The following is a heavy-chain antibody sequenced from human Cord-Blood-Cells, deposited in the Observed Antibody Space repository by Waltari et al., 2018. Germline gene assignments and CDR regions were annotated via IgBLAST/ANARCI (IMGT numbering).Heavy chain of an antibody. CDR3: ARIVGSSWYYYYYYMDV. CDR2: IFSNDEK. V-gene: IGHV2-26*01. CDR1: GFSLSNARLG. Sequence: QVTLKESGPVLVEPTETLTLTCTVSGFSLSNARLGVSWIRQPPRKAREWRAPIFSNDEKTYSTSLKSRLTSAKDTSNSQVVLTMTNMDPVDTATYYCARIVGSSWYYYYYYMDVWGKGTTVTVSS. D-gene: IGHD6-13*01. J-gene: IGHJ6*03.